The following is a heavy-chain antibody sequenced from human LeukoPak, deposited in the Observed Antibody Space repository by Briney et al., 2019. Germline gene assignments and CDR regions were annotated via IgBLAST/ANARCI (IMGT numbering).Heavy chain of an antibody. CDR1: GYTFTSYD. CDR2: IIPILGIA. D-gene: IGHD3-22*01. V-gene: IGHV1-69*04. CDR3: ARDSPEYYYDSSGYYRD. Sequence: GASVKVSCKASGYTFTSYDINWVRQATGQGLEWMGRIIPILGIANYAQKFQGRVTITADKSTSTAYMELSSLRSEDTAVYYCARDSPEYYYDSSGYYRDWGQGTLVTVSS. J-gene: IGHJ4*02.